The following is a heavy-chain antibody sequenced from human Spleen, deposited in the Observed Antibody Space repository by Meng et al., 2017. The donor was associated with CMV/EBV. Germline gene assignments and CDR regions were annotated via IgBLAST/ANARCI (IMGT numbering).Heavy chain of an antibody. CDR1: GGSFSGYY. Sequence: SQTLSLTCAVYGGSFSGYYWSWIRQPPGKGLEWIGEINHSGSTNYNPSLKSRVTLSVDMSKNQLSLKLRSVTAADTAVYYCARDEVFLEWLSPHYFAYWGQGTLVTVSS. J-gene: IGHJ4*02. V-gene: IGHV4-34*01. CDR2: INHSGST. CDR3: ARDEVFLEWLSPHYFAY. D-gene: IGHD3-3*01.